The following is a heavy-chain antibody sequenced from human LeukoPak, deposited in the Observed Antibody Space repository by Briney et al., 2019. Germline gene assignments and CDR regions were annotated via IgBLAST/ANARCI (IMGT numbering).Heavy chain of an antibody. V-gene: IGHV1-2*02. CDR2: INPNSGGT. Sequence: PGGSLRLSCAASGFTFSSYGMHWVRQAPGKGLEWVGWINPNSGGTNYAQKFQGRVTMTRDTSISTAYMELRSLRSDDTAVYFCARGMAVAGIYYFDYWGQGTLVTVSS. D-gene: IGHD6-19*01. CDR1: GFTFSSYG. J-gene: IGHJ4*02. CDR3: ARGMAVAGIYYFDY.